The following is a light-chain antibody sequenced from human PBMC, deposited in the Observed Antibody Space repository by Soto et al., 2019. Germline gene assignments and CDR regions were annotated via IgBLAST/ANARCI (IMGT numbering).Light chain of an antibody. V-gene: IGLV2-14*01. Sequence: QSALTQPAAVSGSPGQSITVSCTGTSSEIGGSNSVSWYQHFPGKVPNLVIFAAHNRPSGVSPRLSGSKSGNTASLTISGLQLDDVATYFCCSHTIAGSWVFGGGTKLTVL. CDR1: SSEIGGSNS. CDR2: AAH. CDR3: CSHTIAGSWV. J-gene: IGLJ3*02.